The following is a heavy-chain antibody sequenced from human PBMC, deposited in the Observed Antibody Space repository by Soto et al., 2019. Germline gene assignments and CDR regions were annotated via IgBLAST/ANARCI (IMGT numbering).Heavy chain of an antibody. CDR2: INAGNGNT. CDR1: GYTFTSYT. Sequence: GASVKVSCKASGYTFTSYTMHWVRQAPGQRLEWMGWINAGNGNTKYSQKFQGRVTISRDTFASTAYMELSSLRSEDTAVYYCARDIVVVVAARYYYSGMDVWGQGTTVTVSS. CDR3: ARDIVVVVAARYYYSGMDV. J-gene: IGHJ6*02. V-gene: IGHV1-3*01. D-gene: IGHD2-15*01.